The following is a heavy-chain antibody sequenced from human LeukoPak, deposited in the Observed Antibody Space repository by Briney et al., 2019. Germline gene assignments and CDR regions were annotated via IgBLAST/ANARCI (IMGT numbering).Heavy chain of an antibody. CDR3: ATPGGRYFHGPYYFDY. J-gene: IGHJ4*02. CDR1: GYTFTSYD. Sequence: ASVKVSCKASGYTFTSYDINWLRQATGQGLEGMGWMNTNSGNTGHAQKFQGRLTMTRDTSTNTAYMELSSLRSEDTAVYYCATPGGRYFHGPYYFDYWGQGTLVTVSS. D-gene: IGHD3-9*01. CDR2: MNTNSGNT. V-gene: IGHV1-8*01.